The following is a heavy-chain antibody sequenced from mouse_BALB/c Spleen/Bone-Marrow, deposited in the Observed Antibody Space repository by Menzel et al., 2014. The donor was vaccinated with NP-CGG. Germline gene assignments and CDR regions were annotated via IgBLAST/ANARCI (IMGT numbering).Heavy chain of an antibody. CDR3: NAWFAY. V-gene: IGHV1S135*01. J-gene: IGHJ3*01. Sequence: EVKLMESGPELVKPGASVKVSCKASGYAFTSYNMYWVKQSHGKSPEWIGYIDPYNGGTSYSQKFKGKATLTVDKSSSTAYMHLNSLTSEDSAVYYCNAWFAYWGQGTLVTVSA. CDR2: IDPYNGGT. CDR1: GYAFTSYN.